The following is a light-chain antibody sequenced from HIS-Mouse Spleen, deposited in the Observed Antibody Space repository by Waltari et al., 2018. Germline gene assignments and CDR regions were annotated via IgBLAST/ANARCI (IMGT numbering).Light chain of an antibody. J-gene: IGLJ3*02. CDR3: CSYAGSSTWV. Sequence: QSALTQPASVSGSPGQSITIPCTGTSPYVWRYNLVSWYQQHPGKAPKPMIYEGSKRPSGVSNRFSGSKSGNTASLTISGLQAEDEADYYCCSYAGSSTWVFGGGTKLTVL. CDR2: EGS. CDR1: SPYVWRYNL. V-gene: IGLV2-23*01.